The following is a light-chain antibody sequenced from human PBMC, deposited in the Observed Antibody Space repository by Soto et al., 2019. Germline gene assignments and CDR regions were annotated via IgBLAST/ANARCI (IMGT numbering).Light chain of an antibody. J-gene: IGLJ1*01. CDR3: CSYAGSYTFV. V-gene: IGLV2-11*01. CDR1: SSDIGSYNY. CDR2: DVT. Sequence: QSALTQPRSVSGSPGQSVAISCTGTSSDIGSYNYVSWYQQYPGQAPKLMIYDVTERPSGVPDRFSGSKSGNTASLTISGLQAEVEADYYCCSYAGSYTFVFGIGTKLTVL.